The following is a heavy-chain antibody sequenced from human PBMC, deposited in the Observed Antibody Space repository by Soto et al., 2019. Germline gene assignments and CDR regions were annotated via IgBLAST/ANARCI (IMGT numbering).Heavy chain of an antibody. Sequence: GGSLRLSCAASGFTFSSYGMHWVRQAPGKGLEWVAVIWYDGSNKYYADSVKGRFTISRDNSKNTLYLQMNSLRAEDTAVYYCARVSGSGSYYAGTFDYWGQGTLVTVSS. V-gene: IGHV3-33*01. CDR2: IWYDGSNK. J-gene: IGHJ4*02. D-gene: IGHD3-10*01. CDR1: GFTFSSYG. CDR3: ARVSGSGSYYAGTFDY.